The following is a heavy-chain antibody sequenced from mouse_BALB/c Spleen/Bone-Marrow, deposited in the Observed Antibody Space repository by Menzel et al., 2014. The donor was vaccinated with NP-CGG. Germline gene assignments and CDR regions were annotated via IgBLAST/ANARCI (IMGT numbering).Heavy chain of an antibody. D-gene: IGHD2-1*01. Sequence: VQLQQSGAELVKPGASVKLSCKASGYTFTSYYMYWVKQRPGQGLEWIGEINPSNGGTNFNEKFKSKATLTVDKSSSTAYMQLSSLTSEDSAVYYCTRHGNYYFDYWGQGTTLTVSS. CDR2: INPSNGGT. V-gene: IGHV1S81*02. J-gene: IGHJ2*01. CDR1: GYTFTSYY. CDR3: TRHGNYYFDY.